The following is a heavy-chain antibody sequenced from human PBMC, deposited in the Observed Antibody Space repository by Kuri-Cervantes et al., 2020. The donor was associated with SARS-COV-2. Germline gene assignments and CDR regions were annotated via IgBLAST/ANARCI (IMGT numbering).Heavy chain of an antibody. V-gene: IGHV1-18*04. CDR3: AREYSSSWYARPDYYYGMDV. D-gene: IGHD6-13*01. J-gene: IGHJ6*02. CDR2: ISAYNGNT. CDR1: GYTFTSYG. Sequence: ASVKVSCKASGYTFTSYGISWVRQAPGQGLEWMGWISAYNGNTNYAQKLQGRVTMTTDTSTSTAYMELRSLRSDDTAVYYCAREYSSSWYARPDYYYGMDVWGQGTTVTVSS.